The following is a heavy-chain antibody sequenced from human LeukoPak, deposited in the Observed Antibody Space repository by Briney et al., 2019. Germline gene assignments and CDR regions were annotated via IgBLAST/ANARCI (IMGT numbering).Heavy chain of an antibody. CDR2: INPNSGGT. Sequence: GASVKVSCKASGYTFTGYYMHWVRQAPGQGLEWMGRINPNSGGTNYAQKFQGRVTMTRDTSTSIVYMELSSLRSEDTAVYYCARVGPFDYYDSSGYYYDALLYGMDVWGQGTTVTVSS. D-gene: IGHD3-22*01. V-gene: IGHV1-2*06. CDR1: GYTFTGYY. CDR3: ARVGPFDYYDSSGYYYDALLYGMDV. J-gene: IGHJ6*02.